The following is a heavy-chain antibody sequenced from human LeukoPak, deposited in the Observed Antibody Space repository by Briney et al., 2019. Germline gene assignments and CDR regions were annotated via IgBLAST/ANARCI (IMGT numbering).Heavy chain of an antibody. V-gene: IGHV1-8*01. CDR1: GYSFTSFD. CDR3: ARQSLDGGSCYDY. J-gene: IGHJ4*02. CDR2: MNPNSGNT. D-gene: IGHD2-15*01. Sequence: ASVRVSCKASGYSFTSFDISWVRQAPGQGLEWMGWMNPNSGNTGYAQKFQGRVTLTRSTSITTAYMELSSLTSEDTAVYYCARQSLDGGSCYDYWGQGTPVAVSS.